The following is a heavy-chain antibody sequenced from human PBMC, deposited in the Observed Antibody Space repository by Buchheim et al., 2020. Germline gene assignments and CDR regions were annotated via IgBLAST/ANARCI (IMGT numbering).Heavy chain of an antibody. V-gene: IGHV4-4*02. CDR2: IYYSGST. CDR3: ARRAEGGSLLDF. Sequence: QVQLQESGPGLVKPSGTLSLTCTVSGGSVRSSNWWSWVRQPPGKGLEWVGEIYYSGSTNYKPSLKSRVTISVDRSKNQFSLRLSAVTAADTALYYCARRAEGGSLLDFWGQGTL. D-gene: IGHD2-15*01. CDR1: GGSVRSSNW. J-gene: IGHJ4*02.